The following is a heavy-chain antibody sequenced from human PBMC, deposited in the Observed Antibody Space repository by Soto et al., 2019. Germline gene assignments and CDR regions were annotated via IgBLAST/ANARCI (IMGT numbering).Heavy chain of an antibody. J-gene: IGHJ6*02. V-gene: IGHV3-30-3*01. D-gene: IGHD1-1*01. Sequence: GGSLRLSCAASGFTVSSYAMHWVRQAPGKGLEWVAVISYDGSNKYYADSVKGRFTISRDNSKNTLYLQMNSLRAEDTAVYYCARDLTGTTHYYYYGMDVWGQGTTVTVSS. CDR3: ARDLTGTTHYYYYGMDV. CDR1: GFTVSSYA. CDR2: ISYDGSNK.